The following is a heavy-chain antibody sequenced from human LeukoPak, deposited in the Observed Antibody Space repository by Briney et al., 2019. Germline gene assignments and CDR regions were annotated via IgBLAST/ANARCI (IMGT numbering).Heavy chain of an antibody. D-gene: IGHD4-17*01. CDR3: ARGNHRDGDYGCWFDP. CDR2: IYYSGST. CDR1: RGSISSYY. Sequence: SETLSLTCTVSRGSISSYYWSWIRQPPGKGLEWIGYIYYSGSTNYNPSLKSRVTISVDTSKNQFSLRLSSVTAADTAVYYCARGNHRDGDYGCWFDPWGQGTLVTVSS. V-gene: IGHV4-59*08. J-gene: IGHJ5*02.